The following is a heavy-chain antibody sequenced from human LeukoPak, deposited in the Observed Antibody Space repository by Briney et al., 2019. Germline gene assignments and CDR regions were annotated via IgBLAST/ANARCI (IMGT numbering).Heavy chain of an antibody. CDR3: ARGPLIAAAGTS. CDR1: GFTFSSYA. D-gene: IGHD6-13*01. J-gene: IGHJ4*02. Sequence: GGSLRLSCAASGFTFSSYAMHWVRQAPGKGLEWVAYIRYDGNNKYYAYSVKGRFTISRDNSKNTLYLQMNSLRAEDTAVYYCARGPLIAAAGTSWGQGTLVTVSS. V-gene: IGHV3-30*02. CDR2: IRYDGNNK.